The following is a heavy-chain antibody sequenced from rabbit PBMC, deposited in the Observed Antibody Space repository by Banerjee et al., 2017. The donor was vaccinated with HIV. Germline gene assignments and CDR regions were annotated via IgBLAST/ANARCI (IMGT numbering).Heavy chain of an antibody. J-gene: IGHJ3*01. V-gene: IGHV1S40*01. CDR2: IYTGDGGST. CDR1: GIDFSSYYY. D-gene: IGHD8-1*01. Sequence: QSLEESGGGLVKPGGTLTLTCKASGIDFSSYYYMCWVRQAPGKGLEWIGCIYTGDGGSTYYASWAKGRFTISKTSSTTVTLQMTSLTAADTATYFCARELGSSYSGRLDVWGPGTFVTV. CDR3: ARELGSSYSGRLDV.